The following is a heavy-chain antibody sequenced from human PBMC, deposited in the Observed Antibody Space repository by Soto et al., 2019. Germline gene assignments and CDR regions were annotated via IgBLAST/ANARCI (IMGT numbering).Heavy chain of an antibody. V-gene: IGHV4-30-4*01. J-gene: IGHJ4*02. Sequence: QVQLQESGPGLVKPSQTLSLTCTVSGGSISSGDYYWSWIRQPPGKGLEWIGYIYYSGSTYYNPSLTSRVTICVDTSKNQCSLRLSSVTAADTAVYYCARDGSEGGCYGYYFDYWGQGTLVTVSS. CDR3: ARDGSEGGCYGYYFDY. CDR1: GGSISSGDYY. CDR2: IYYSGST. D-gene: IGHD1-26*01.